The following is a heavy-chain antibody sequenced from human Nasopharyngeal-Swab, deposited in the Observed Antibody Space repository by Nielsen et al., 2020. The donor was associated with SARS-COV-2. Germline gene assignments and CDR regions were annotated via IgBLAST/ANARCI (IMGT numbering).Heavy chain of an antibody. CDR1: GFTFNSYA. Sequence: GGSLRLSCAASGFTFNSYAMHWVRQAPGKGLEWVAVISYDGPNKYYADSVKGRFTISRDNSKNTLYLQMNSLRAEDTAIYFCARPRRELRVYYGMDVWGQGTTVTVSS. J-gene: IGHJ6*02. CDR2: ISYDGPNK. V-gene: IGHV3-30-3*01. CDR3: ARPRRELRVYYGMDV. D-gene: IGHD1-7*01.